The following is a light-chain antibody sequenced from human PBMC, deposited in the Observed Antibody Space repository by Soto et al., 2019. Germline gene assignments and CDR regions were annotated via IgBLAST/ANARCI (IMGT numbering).Light chain of an antibody. V-gene: IGLV2-14*01. CDR2: EVS. CDR3: SSDTSISTRV. J-gene: IGLJ2*01. Sequence: QSALTQPASVSGSPGQSITISCTGTSSDVGGYNYVSWYQQHPGKAPKLMIYEVSKRPSGVSNRFSGSKSGNTASLTISGLQAEDEADYYCSSDTSISTRVFGGGTKVTVL. CDR1: SSDVGGYNY.